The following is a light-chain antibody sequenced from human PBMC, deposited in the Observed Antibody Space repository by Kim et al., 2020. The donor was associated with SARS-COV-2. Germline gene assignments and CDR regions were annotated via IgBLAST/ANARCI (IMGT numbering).Light chain of an antibody. CDR2: AAS. CDR1: QSISSY. Sequence: DIQMTQSPSSLSASVGDRVTITCRASQSISSYLNWYQQKPGKAPKLLIYAASSLQSGVPSRFSGSGSGTDFTLTISSLQPEDFATFYCQQSYRTPRTFGGGTKLEI. J-gene: IGKJ4*01. V-gene: IGKV1-39*01. CDR3: QQSYRTPRT.